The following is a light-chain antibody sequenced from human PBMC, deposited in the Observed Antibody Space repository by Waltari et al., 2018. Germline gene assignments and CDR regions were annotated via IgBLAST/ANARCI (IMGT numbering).Light chain of an antibody. J-gene: IGKJ3*01. Sequence: DIQMTQSPSSLSASVGDRVTITCRASQSISSYLNWYQQKPGKAPKLLIYAASSLQSGVPSRCSGSGSGTDFTLTISRLQPEDFATYYCQQSYSTQVTFGPATKVDIK. CDR2: AAS. CDR3: QQSYSTQVT. CDR1: QSISSY. V-gene: IGKV1-39*01.